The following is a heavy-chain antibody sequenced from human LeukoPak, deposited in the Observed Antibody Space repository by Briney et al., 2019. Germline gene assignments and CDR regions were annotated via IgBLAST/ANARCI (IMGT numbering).Heavy chain of an antibody. J-gene: IGHJ4*02. D-gene: IGHD3-9*01. CDR3: ARGHYDVLAASYKWTPDY. V-gene: IGHV3-21*01. CDR2: ITSGGDYI. Sequence: GGSLRLSCAASGFTFSSYSMNWVRQAPGKGLEWVSSITSGGDYIYYADSVKGRFTTSRDNAKNSLSLQLNSLRVKDTAVYYCARGHYDVLAASYKWTPDYWGQGTLVTVSS. CDR1: GFTFSSYS.